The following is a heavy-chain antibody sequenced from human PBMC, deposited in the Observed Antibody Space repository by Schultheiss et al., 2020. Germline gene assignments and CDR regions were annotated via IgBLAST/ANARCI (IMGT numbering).Heavy chain of an antibody. J-gene: IGHJ4*02. Sequence: GESLKISCAASGFTFSSYAMHWVRQAPGKGLEWVAVISYDGSNKYYADSVKGRFTISRDNSKNTLYLQMNSLRAEDTAVYYCARYCSGGSCYSGLDYWGQGTLVTVSS. CDR2: ISYDGSNK. V-gene: IGHV3-30-3*01. D-gene: IGHD2-15*01. CDR3: ARYCSGGSCYSGLDY. CDR1: GFTFSSYA.